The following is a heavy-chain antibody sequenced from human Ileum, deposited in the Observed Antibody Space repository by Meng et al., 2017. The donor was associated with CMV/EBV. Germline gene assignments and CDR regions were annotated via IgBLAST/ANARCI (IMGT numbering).Heavy chain of an antibody. CDR2: RHKNGND. J-gene: IGHJ4*02. CDR3: AIYYGGVGGRGY. CDR1: GDSIGIANYH. D-gene: IGHD2-21*01. V-gene: IGHV4-61*02. Sequence: QVPRRGSGPALVNLSKTLSFTASVSGDSIGIANYHWSWIRQPAGKGLEWIGQRHKNGNDNYNASLKSRVTISIDTSKNQFSLTLTSVTAADTAVYYCAIYYGGVGGRGYWAQGTLVTVSS.